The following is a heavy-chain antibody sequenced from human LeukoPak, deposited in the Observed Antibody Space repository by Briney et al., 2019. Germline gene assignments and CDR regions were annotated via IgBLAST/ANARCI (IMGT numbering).Heavy chain of an antibody. J-gene: IGHJ4*02. CDR2: ISGSSSHT. CDR1: GFTFSDNY. D-gene: IGHD4-23*01. V-gene: IGHV3-11*06. CDR3: ARAGNTVVNRVFEY. Sequence: GGSLRLSCAASGFTFSDNYMTWIRQAPGKGLEWVSYISGSSSHTNYADSVKGRFTISRDNAKNSLYLQMNSLRVEDTAVYYCARAGNTVVNRVFEYWRQGTLVTVSS.